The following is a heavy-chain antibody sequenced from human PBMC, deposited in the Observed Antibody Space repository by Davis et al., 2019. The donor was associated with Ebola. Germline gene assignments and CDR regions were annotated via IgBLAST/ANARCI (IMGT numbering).Heavy chain of an antibody. CDR1: GYTFTGHS. J-gene: IGHJ4*02. CDR2: INPNTGAT. D-gene: IGHD1-1*01. CDR3: AKLEPNMAALDY. V-gene: IGHV1-2*02. Sequence: ASVKVSCKTFGYTFTGHSLHWVRQAPGQGLEWMGWINPNTGATKYAQKFQGRVTMTRDTSISTAYMDLSRLTFDETAVYYCAKLEPNMAALDYWGQGTLVTVSS.